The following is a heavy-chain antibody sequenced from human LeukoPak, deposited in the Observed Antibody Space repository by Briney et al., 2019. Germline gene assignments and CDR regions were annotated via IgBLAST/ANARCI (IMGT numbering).Heavy chain of an antibody. CDR3: AKDDGSRSYSVY. CDR1: GGPIRDYY. Sequence: SETLSLTCTVSGGPIRDYYWSWIRQPPGKGLEWIGYVYYTGSTNYNPSLKSRVTISVDTSKNQFSLKLSSVTAADTAVYYCAKDDGSRSYSVYWGQGTLVTVSS. D-gene: IGHD1-26*01. J-gene: IGHJ4*02. CDR2: VYYTGST. V-gene: IGHV4-59*01.